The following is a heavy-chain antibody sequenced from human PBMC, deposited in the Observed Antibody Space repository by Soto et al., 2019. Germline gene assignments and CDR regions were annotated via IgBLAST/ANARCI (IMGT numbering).Heavy chain of an antibody. V-gene: IGHV5-51*01. D-gene: IGHD2-15*01. CDR1: GYIFIDYW. CDR2: VYPRDSDT. J-gene: IGHJ4*02. CDR3: ARPPLPGYSIHFNS. Sequence: GESLKISCKASGYIFIDYWIGWVRQMPGKGLEWMGVVYPRDSDTRYSPSFQGQVTISADRSTGTAFLQWRSLKASDTALYYCARPPLPGYSIHFNSWGQGTLVTVSS.